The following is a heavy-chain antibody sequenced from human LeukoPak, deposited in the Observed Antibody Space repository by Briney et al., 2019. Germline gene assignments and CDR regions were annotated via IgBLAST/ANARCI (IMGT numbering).Heavy chain of an antibody. J-gene: IGHJ4*02. V-gene: IGHV3-23*01. CDR3: ARATPRYYDILTGGDY. CDR1: GFTFSSYA. Sequence: GGSLRLSCAASGFTFSSYAMSWVRQAPGKGLEWVSTVSDSGGSTYYAVSVKGRFTISRDNSKNTLYLQMNSLRAEDTAVYYCARATPRYYDILTGGDYWGQGTLVTVSS. CDR2: VSDSGGST. D-gene: IGHD3-9*01.